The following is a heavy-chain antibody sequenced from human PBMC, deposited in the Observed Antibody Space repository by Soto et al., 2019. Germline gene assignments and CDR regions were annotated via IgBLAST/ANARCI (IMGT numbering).Heavy chain of an antibody. CDR2: IRGSGGST. V-gene: IGHV3-23*01. CDR1: GFTFSSYA. CDR3: AKDRIGSGWNRRDAFDI. J-gene: IGHJ3*02. D-gene: IGHD6-19*01. Sequence: EVQLLESGGGLVQPGGSLRLSCAASGFTFSSYAMSWVRQAPGKGLEWVSAIRGSGGSTYYADSVKGRFTISRDNSKNTLYLQMNSLRAEDTAVYYCAKDRIGSGWNRRDAFDIWGQGTMVTVSS.